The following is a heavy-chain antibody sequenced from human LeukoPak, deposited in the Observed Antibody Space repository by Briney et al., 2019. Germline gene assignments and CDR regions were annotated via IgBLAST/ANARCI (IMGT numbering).Heavy chain of an antibody. CDR3: ARWFYNGSTTYYNFDY. CDR1: GYTFNNYG. CDR2: LSPYGNS. J-gene: IGHJ4*02. D-gene: IGHD3-10*01. V-gene: IGHV1-18*01. Sequence: ASVKVSCKASGYTFNNYGISWVRQAPGQGLEWMGWLSPYGNSDYAQRLQGRVTVTTDTSTSAAYMELRSLRSDDTAVYYCARWFYNGSTTYYNFDYWGQGTLVTVSS.